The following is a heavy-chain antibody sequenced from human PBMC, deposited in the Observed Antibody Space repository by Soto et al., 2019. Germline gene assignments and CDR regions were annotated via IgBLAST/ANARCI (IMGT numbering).Heavy chain of an antibody. J-gene: IGHJ4*02. Sequence: EVQLVESGGGLVKAGGSLRLFCTASGFTFRNYNMNWVRQAPGKGLEWVSSISTGGAYMFYADSVKGRFTISRDNAQNSLFLQIDSPRAEDTAVYYCARDIASPGDDYFDSWGQGTLVTVSS. V-gene: IGHV3-21*06. CDR2: ISTGGAYM. D-gene: IGHD3-16*01. CDR1: GFTFRNYN. CDR3: ARDIASPGDDYFDS.